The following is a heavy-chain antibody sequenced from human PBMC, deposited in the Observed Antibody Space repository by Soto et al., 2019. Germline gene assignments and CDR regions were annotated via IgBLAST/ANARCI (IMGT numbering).Heavy chain of an antibody. CDR1: GFTFGSCV. Sequence: GGSLRLSCVASGFTFGSCVMNWVRQAPGKGLEWVAGVSPHGANTYYADSVRGRFIISRDDSRNTVSLDMNSLRGDDSAVYYCATEGAKTTWNFDYWGQGTVVTVSS. V-gene: IGHV3-23*01. CDR3: ATEGAKTTWNFDY. D-gene: IGHD1-1*01. J-gene: IGHJ4*02. CDR2: VSPHGANT.